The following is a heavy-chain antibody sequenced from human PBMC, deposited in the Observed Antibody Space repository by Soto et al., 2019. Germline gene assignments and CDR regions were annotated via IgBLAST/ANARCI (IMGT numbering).Heavy chain of an antibody. Sequence: QLQLQESGPGLVKPSETLSLSCTVSGGSVTRSSFFWGWIRQPPGKGLEWIGSVDYGGDAFFNPSLMSRVTMSVDTSKTQVSLPLRSVTAADTAVYYCGMRAAARPPTLYFDVWGRGTLVTVSS. CDR1: GGSVTRSSFF. CDR2: VDYGGDA. V-gene: IGHV4-39*01. CDR3: GMRAAARPPTLYFDV. J-gene: IGHJ2*01. D-gene: IGHD6-6*01.